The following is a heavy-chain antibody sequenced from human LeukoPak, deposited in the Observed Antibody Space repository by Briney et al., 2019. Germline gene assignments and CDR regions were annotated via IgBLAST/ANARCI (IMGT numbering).Heavy chain of an antibody. CDR3: AKDRRIVVVIAKSAEGISAFDI. V-gene: IGHV3-23*01. J-gene: IGHJ3*02. D-gene: IGHD2-21*01. CDR1: GFTFSSYA. Sequence: GGSLRLSCAASGFTFSSYAMSWVRQAPGKGLEWVSAISGSGGSTYYADSVKGRFTISRDNPKNTLYLQMNSLRAEDTAVYYCAKDRRIVVVIAKSAEGISAFDIWGQGTMVTVSS. CDR2: ISGSGGST.